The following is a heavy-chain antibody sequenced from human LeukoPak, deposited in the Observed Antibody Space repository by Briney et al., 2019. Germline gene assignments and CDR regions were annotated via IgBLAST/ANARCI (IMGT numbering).Heavy chain of an antibody. J-gene: IGHJ4*02. CDR1: GYTFTSYD. CDR2: MNPNSGNT. V-gene: IGHV1-8*02. Sequence: ASVKFSCKASGYTFTSYDINWVRQATGQGLEWMGWMNPNSGNTGYAQKFQGRVTMTRDMSTSTVYMELSSLRSEDTAVYYCARGRGYVWGSYRTEKYYFDYWGQGTLVTVSS. D-gene: IGHD3-16*02. CDR3: ARGRGYVWGSYRTEKYYFDY.